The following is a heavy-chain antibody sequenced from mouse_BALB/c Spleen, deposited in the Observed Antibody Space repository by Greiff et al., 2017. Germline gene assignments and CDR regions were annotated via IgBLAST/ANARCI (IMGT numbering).Heavy chain of an antibody. Sequence: EVQLVESGPGLVKPSQSLSLTCSVTGYSITSGYYWNWIRQFPGNKLEWMGYISYDGSNNYNPSLKNRISITRDTSKNQFFLKLNSVTTEDTATYYCEVYYYGSSPYWYFDVWGAGTTVTVSS. CDR1: GYSITSGYY. J-gene: IGHJ1*01. V-gene: IGHV3-6*02. CDR2: ISYDGSN. CDR3: EVYYYGSSPYWYFDV. D-gene: IGHD1-1*01.